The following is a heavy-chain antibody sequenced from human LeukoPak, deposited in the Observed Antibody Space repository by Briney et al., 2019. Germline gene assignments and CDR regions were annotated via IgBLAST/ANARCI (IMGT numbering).Heavy chain of an antibody. D-gene: IGHD3-16*02. CDR3: AKDLHLST. J-gene: IGHJ3*01. CDR1: GFTVSVAA. V-gene: IGHV3-23*01. Sequence: GGSLRHSCAPSGFTVSVAAMTRVRQAPGKGLEWVSLIGASGESTYYADSVKGRFTISRDNSKNTLSLQMNSLRVEDTAMYFCAKDLHLSTWGLETMVTVSS. CDR2: IGASGEST.